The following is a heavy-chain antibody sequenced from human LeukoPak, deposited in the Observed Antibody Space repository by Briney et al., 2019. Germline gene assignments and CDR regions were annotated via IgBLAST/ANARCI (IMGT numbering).Heavy chain of an antibody. CDR1: GYTLTELS. V-gene: IGHV1-24*01. CDR2: FDPEDGET. CDR3: ATTVRPVVVISAFDI. Sequence: GASVKVSCKVSGYTLTELSMHWVRQAPGKGLEWMGGFDPEDGETIHAQKFRGRVTMTEDTSTDTAYMELSGLRSEDTAVYYCATTVRPVVVISAFDIWGQGTMVTVSS. D-gene: IGHD3-22*01. J-gene: IGHJ3*02.